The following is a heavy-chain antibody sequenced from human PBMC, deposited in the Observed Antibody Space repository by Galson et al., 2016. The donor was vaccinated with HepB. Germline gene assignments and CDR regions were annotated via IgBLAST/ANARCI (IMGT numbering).Heavy chain of an antibody. V-gene: IGHV3-72*01. J-gene: IGHJ4*02. D-gene: IGHD2-8*01. CDR2: ISNKRNNYIT. Sequence: SLRLSCAGSGFSFSDHYMDWVRQAPGKGLEWVGRISNKRNNYITEYAASVIGRFTISRDDSRNSVDLQMNTLKTEDTAVYYCARMANGADSDWGQGTLVTVSS. CDR1: GFSFSDHY. CDR3: ARMANGADSD.